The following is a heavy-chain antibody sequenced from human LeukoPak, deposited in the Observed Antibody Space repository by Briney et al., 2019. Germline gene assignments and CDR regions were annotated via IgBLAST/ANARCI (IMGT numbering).Heavy chain of an antibody. D-gene: IGHD2/OR15-2a*01. CDR2: IYYSGST. J-gene: IGHJ4*02. V-gene: IGHV4-31*03. CDR3: ARAPSMDEYYFDY. Sequence: SETLSLTCTVSGGSISSGGYYWSWIRQHPGKGLEWIGYIYYSGSTYYNPSLKSRVTISVDRSKNQFSLKLSSVTAADTAVYYCARAPSMDEYYFDYWGQGTLVTVSS. CDR1: GGSISSGGYY.